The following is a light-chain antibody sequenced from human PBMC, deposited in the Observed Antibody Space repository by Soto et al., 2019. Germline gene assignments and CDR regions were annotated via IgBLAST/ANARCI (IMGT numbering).Light chain of an antibody. CDR2: DAS. Sequence: DIQITQAPSTLSASVGDRVTITCRASQSISSWLAWYQQKPGKAPKLLIYDASSLESGVPSSFSGSGSGTEFTLTISSLQPDDFATYYCQQYNSYSWTFGHGTTV. J-gene: IGKJ1*01. CDR3: QQYNSYSWT. V-gene: IGKV1-5*01. CDR1: QSISSW.